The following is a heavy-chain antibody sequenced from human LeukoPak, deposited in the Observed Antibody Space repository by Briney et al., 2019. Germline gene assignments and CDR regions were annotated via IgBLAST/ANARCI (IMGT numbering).Heavy chain of an antibody. D-gene: IGHD3-10*01. CDR2: IHPNSGGT. CDR3: ARQYYYGSGSYYGRFQH. Sequence: GASVKVSCKASGYTFTGYYLHWVRQAPGQGLEWMGWIHPNSGGTNYAQKFQGRVTMTRDTSISTAYLDLSRLRSDDTAVYYCARQYYYGSGSYYGRFQHWGQGTLVTVSS. J-gene: IGHJ1*01. V-gene: IGHV1-2*02. CDR1: GYTFTGYY.